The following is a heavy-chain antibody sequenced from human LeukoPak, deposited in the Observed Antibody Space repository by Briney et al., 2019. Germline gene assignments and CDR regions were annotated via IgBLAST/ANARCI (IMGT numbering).Heavy chain of an antibody. CDR1: GGSISSGGYY. CDR3: AKGGYNSYFDY. V-gene: IGHV4-31*03. J-gene: IGHJ4*02. D-gene: IGHD5-24*01. Sequence: SETLSLTCTVSGGSISSGGYYWSWIRQHPGKGLEWIGYIYYSGSTYYNPSLKSRVTISVDTSKNQFSLKLSSVTAADTAVYYCAKGGYNSYFDYWGQGTLVTVSS. CDR2: IYYSGST.